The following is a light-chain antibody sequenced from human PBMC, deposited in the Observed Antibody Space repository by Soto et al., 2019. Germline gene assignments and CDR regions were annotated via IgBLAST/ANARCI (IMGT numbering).Light chain of an antibody. Sequence: EIGMSQSPATQSVYPGERATLSCRASQSVSSNLAWYQQKPGQAPRLLIYGASTRATGIPARFSGSGSGTEFTLTISSLQSEDFAVYYCQQYNTWPRTFAQGTKVDIK. J-gene: IGKJ1*01. CDR3: QQYNTWPRT. CDR1: QSVSSN. V-gene: IGKV3-15*01. CDR2: GAS.